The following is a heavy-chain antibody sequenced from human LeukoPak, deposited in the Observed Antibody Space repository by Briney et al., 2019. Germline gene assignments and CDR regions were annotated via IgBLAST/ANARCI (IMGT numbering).Heavy chain of an antibody. V-gene: IGHV1-18*01. Sequence: GASVKVSCKASGYTFTSYGISWVRQAPGQGLEWMGWISGYNGNTNYPRKLQGRVTMTTDTSTSTAYMELRSLRSDDTAVYYCAKVEFWSGYSSYYYMDVWGKGTTVTVSS. D-gene: IGHD3-3*01. J-gene: IGHJ6*03. CDR2: ISGYNGNT. CDR1: GYTFTSYG. CDR3: AKVEFWSGYSSYYYMDV.